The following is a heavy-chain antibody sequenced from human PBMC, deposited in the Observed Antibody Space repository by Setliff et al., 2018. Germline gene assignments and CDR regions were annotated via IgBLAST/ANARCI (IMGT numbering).Heavy chain of an antibody. J-gene: IGHJ4*02. Sequence: GGSLRLSCAASGFTFSNHYMDWVRQAPGKGLEWVADIRQDGSTKYYLDSVKGRFTISRDNAKRSLYLQMNSLRVEDTALYYCSRDLQGSGDYVVDYWGQGTLVTVSS. CDR3: SRDLQGSGDYVVDY. CDR2: IRQDGSTK. D-gene: IGHD4-17*01. V-gene: IGHV3-7*01. CDR1: GFTFSNHY.